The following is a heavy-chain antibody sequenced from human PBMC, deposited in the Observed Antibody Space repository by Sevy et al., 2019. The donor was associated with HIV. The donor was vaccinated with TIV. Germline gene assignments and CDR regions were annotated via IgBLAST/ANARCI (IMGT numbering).Heavy chain of an antibody. V-gene: IGHV3-30*02. D-gene: IGHD5-12*01. Sequence: GGSLRLSCAASGFTFSSYGMHWVRQAPGKGLEWVAFIRYDGSNKYYADSVKGRFTISRDNSKNTLYLQMNSLRAEETAVYYCASQERGYSGYDSDYWGQGTLVTVSS. CDR2: IRYDGSNK. CDR3: ASQERGYSGYDSDY. CDR1: GFTFSSYG. J-gene: IGHJ4*02.